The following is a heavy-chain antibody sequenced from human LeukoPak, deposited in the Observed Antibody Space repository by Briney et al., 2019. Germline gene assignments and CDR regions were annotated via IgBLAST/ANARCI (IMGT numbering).Heavy chain of an antibody. V-gene: IGHV1-18*01. CDR2: ISAYNGNT. D-gene: IGHD3-10*01. CDR3: ARVNGRQLLWFGEPIHWFDP. J-gene: IGHJ5*02. CDR1: GYTFTNYG. Sequence: ASVKVSCKASGYTFTNYGINWVRRAPGQGLEWMGWISAYNGNTNYAQKLQGRVTMTTDTSTTTAYMELRSLRSDDTAVYYCARVNGRQLLWFGEPIHWFDPWGQGTLVTVSS.